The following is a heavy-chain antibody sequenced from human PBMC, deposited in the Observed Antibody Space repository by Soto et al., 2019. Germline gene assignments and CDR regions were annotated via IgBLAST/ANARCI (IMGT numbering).Heavy chain of an antibody. CDR2: IYWDGEK. J-gene: IGHJ3*01. D-gene: IGHD2-2*01. Sequence: QITLKESGPALVKPTQTLTLTCTFSGFSLSTSGVGVGWIRQPPGKALEWLALIYWDGEKRYSPSQKSRLAITTDTSKNQVVLPMTNLDPVDTATYYCAHFIVVPPSDVFDVWGQGTMVAVSS. CDR3: AHFIVVPPSDVFDV. CDR1: GFSLSTSGVG. V-gene: IGHV2-5*02.